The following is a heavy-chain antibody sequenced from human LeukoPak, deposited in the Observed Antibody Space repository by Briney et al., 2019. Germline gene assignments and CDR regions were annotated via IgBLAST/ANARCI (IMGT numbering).Heavy chain of an antibody. Sequence: GGSLRLSCAASGFTFSSYSMNWVRQAPGKGLEWVSYISSSSSTIYYADSVKGRFTISRDNAKNSLYLQMNSLGAEDTAVYYCARCRLDSSWSDAFDIWGQGTMVAVSS. CDR3: ARCRLDSSWSDAFDI. J-gene: IGHJ3*02. CDR2: ISSSSSTI. CDR1: GFTFSSYS. D-gene: IGHD6-13*01. V-gene: IGHV3-48*01.